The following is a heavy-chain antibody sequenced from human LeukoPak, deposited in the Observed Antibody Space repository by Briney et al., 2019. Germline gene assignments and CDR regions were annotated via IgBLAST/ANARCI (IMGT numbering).Heavy chain of an antibody. CDR1: GGSISSSSYY. J-gene: IGHJ4*02. CDR2: IYYSGST. CDR3: ARDGYDILTGYSSNFDY. Sequence: SETLSLTCTVSGGSISSSSYYWGWIRQPPGKRLEWIGSIYYSGSTYYNPSLKSRVTISVDTSKNQFSLKLSSVTAADTAVYYCARDGYDILTGYSSNFDYWGQETLVTVSS. D-gene: IGHD3-9*01. V-gene: IGHV4-39*02.